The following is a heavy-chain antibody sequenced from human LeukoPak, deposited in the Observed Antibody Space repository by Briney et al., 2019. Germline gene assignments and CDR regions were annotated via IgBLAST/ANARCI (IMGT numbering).Heavy chain of an antibody. D-gene: IGHD3-10*01. CDR3: ARSYYGTEFDY. CDR2: IFYSGSA. Sequence: SETLSLTCIVSGDSISSTSYYWAWIRQPPGKGLEWIGMIFYSGSAYYTPSLRGRVTLSVDTSRNQFSLNLISVTAADTGVYYCARSYYGTEFDYWGQGTLVTVSS. V-gene: IGHV4-39*01. J-gene: IGHJ4*02. CDR1: GDSISSTSYY.